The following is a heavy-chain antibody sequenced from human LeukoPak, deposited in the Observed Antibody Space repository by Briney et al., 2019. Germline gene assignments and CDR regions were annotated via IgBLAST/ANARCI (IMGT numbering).Heavy chain of an antibody. Sequence: LETLSLTCTVSGGSISNSPYYWGWIRQPPGKGLEWIASVYYTGSTFYNPSLKSRVTLSVDTSKNQFSLKLSSVTAADTAVYYCARSGRGLATRFDPWGQGILVTVSS. D-gene: IGHD1-26*01. CDR2: VYYTGST. V-gene: IGHV4-39*07. J-gene: IGHJ5*02. CDR3: ARSGRGLATRFDP. CDR1: GGSISNSPYY.